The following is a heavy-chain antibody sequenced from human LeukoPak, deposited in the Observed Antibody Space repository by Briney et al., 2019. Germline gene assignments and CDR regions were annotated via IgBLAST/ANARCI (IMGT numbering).Heavy chain of an antibody. J-gene: IGHJ5*02. V-gene: IGHV1-8*01. CDR2: MNPNSGNT. CDR1: GYTFTSYD. CDR3: ARTMVRGVIIKRVWFDP. D-gene: IGHD3-10*01. Sequence: ASVKVSCKASGYTFTSYDINWVRQATGQGLEWMGWMNPNSGNTGYAQKFQGRVTMTRNTSISTAHMELSSLRSEDTAVYYCARTMVRGVIIKRVWFDPWGQGTLVTVSS.